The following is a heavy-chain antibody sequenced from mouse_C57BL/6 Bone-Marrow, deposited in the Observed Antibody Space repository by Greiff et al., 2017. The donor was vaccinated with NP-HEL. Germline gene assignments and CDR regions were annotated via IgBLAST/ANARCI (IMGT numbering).Heavy chain of an antibody. V-gene: IGHV10-1*01. CDR1: GFSFNTYA. J-gene: IGHJ3*01. CDR2: IRSKSNNYAT. Sequence: EVQVVESGGGLVQPKGSLKLSCAASGFSFNTYAMNWVRQAPGKGLEWVARIRSKSNNYATYYADSVKDRFTISRDDSESMLYLQMNNLKTEDTAMYYCVRRLLGFAYWGQGTLVTVSA. CDR3: VRRLLGFAY. D-gene: IGHD2-10*01.